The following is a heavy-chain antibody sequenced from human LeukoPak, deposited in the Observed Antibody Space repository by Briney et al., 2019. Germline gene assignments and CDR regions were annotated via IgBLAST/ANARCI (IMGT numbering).Heavy chain of an antibody. D-gene: IGHD3-3*01. V-gene: IGHV1-46*01. CDR1: GYTFTSYY. Sequence: ASVKVSCKASGYTFTSYYMHWVRQAPGQGLEWMAIINPSGGSTSYAQKFQGRVTMTRDTSISTAYMELSRLRSDDTAVYYCARGSQPGYDFWSGYGGDAFDIWGQGTMVTVSS. J-gene: IGHJ3*02. CDR2: INPSGGST. CDR3: ARGSQPGYDFWSGYGGDAFDI.